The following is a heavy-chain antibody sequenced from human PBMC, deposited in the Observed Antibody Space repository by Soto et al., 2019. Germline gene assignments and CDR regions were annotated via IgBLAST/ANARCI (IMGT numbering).Heavy chain of an antibody. CDR2: ISAYNGNR. CDR1: GYSFTGYG. V-gene: IGHV1-18*01. Sequence: QVQLVQSGAEVKKHGASVKVSCKASGYSFTGYGISWVRQAPGQGLEWMGWISAYNGNRKYAQKFQGRVTMTTDTSTSTAYMELRSLRSDDTAVYYCARDLGGFPDYWGQGTLVTVSS. D-gene: IGHD5-12*01. CDR3: ARDLGGFPDY. J-gene: IGHJ4*02.